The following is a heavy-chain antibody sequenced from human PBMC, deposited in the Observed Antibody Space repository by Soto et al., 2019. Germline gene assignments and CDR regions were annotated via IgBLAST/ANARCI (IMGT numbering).Heavy chain of an antibody. Sequence: GSLRLSCAASGFTFSSYSMNWVRQAPGKGLEWVSYISSSSSTIYYADSVKGRFTISRDNAKNSLYLQMNSLRGEDTAVYYCARGTPRITMIVVVPRGLWFDPWGQGTLVTVSS. V-gene: IGHV3-48*01. D-gene: IGHD3-22*01. CDR3: ARGTPRITMIVVVPRGLWFDP. CDR1: GFTFSSYS. J-gene: IGHJ5*02. CDR2: ISSSSSTI.